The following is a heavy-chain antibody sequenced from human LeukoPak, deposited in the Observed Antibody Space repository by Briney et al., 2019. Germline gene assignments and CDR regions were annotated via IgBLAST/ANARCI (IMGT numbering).Heavy chain of an antibody. D-gene: IGHD6-19*01. V-gene: IGHV3-74*01. CDR3: AKLPTVAGIDY. Sequence: GGSLRLSCAASGFTFSSYWMHWVRQAPGKGLVWVSRINSDGSSTSYADSVKGRFTISRDNAKNTLYLQMNSLRAEDTAVYYCAKLPTVAGIDYWGQGTLVTVSS. CDR1: GFTFSSYW. J-gene: IGHJ4*02. CDR2: INSDGSST.